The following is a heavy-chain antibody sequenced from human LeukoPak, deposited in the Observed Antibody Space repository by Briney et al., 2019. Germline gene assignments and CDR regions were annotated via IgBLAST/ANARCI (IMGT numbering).Heavy chain of an antibody. CDR1: GGSFSGYY. CDR2: INHSGST. D-gene: IGHD3-10*01. CDR3: ARDRYYGLGSYYNPRRGYFDY. J-gene: IGHJ4*02. Sequence: SETLSLTCAVYGGSFSGYYWSWIRQPPGKGLEWIGEINHSGSTNYNPSLKSRVAISVDTSKNQFSLKLSSVTAADTAVYYCARDRYYGLGSYYNPRRGYFDYWGQGTLVTVSS. V-gene: IGHV4-34*01.